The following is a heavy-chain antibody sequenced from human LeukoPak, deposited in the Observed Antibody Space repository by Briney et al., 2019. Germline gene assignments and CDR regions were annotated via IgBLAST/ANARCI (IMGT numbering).Heavy chain of an antibody. V-gene: IGHV3-30-3*01. Sequence: GGSLRLSCAASGFTFSSYAMSWVRQAPGKGLEWVAVISDDGSNKYYADSVKGRFTISRDNSKNTLYLQMNSLRTEDTAVYHCARARSYSSPLDYWGQGTLLTVSS. J-gene: IGHJ4*02. D-gene: IGHD6-13*01. CDR3: ARARSYSSPLDY. CDR1: GFTFSSYA. CDR2: ISDDGSNK.